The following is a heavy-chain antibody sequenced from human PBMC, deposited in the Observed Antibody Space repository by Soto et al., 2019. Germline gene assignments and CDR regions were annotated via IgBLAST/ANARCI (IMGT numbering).Heavy chain of an antibody. D-gene: IGHD5-12*01. CDR3: AADICRGLFDC. Sequence: ASVKVSCKASGYTFTSYGISWVRQAPGQGLEWMGWISAYNGNTNYAQKLQGRVTITTDTSTSTAYMELRSLRSDDTAVYYCAADICRGLFDCWGQGTLVIVSS. V-gene: IGHV1-18*01. J-gene: IGHJ4*02. CDR1: GYTFTSYG. CDR2: ISAYNGNT.